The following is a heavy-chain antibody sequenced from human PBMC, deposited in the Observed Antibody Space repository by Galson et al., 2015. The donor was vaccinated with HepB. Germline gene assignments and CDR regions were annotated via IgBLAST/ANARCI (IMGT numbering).Heavy chain of an antibody. CDR3: ARDRDVVVPAANLLGY. V-gene: IGHV3-30-3*01. Sequence: SLRLSCAASGFTFSSYAMHWVRQAPGKGPEWVAVISYDGSNKYYADSVKGRFTISRDNSKNTLYLQMNSLRAEDTAVYYCARDRDVVVPAANLLGYWGQGTLVTVSS. CDR2: ISYDGSNK. CDR1: GFTFSSYA. J-gene: IGHJ4*02. D-gene: IGHD2-2*01.